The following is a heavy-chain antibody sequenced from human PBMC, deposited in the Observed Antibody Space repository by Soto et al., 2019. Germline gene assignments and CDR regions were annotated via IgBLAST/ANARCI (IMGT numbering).Heavy chain of an antibody. D-gene: IGHD4-17*01. CDR3: ARVVGYGDPFDY. V-gene: IGHV1-8*01. Sequence: ASVKVSCKASGYTFTSYDINWVRQATGQGLEWMGWMNPNSGNTGYAQKFQGRVTMTRNTSISTAYMELSSLRSEDTAVYYCARVVGYGDPFDYWGQGTLVTVSS. CDR1: GYTFTSYD. J-gene: IGHJ4*02. CDR2: MNPNSGNT.